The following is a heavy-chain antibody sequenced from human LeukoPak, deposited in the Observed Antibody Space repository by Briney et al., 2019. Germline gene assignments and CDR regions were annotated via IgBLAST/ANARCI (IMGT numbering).Heavy chain of an antibody. V-gene: IGHV4-4*02. CDR3: ARWGVRYYDSSGYLAY. D-gene: IGHD3-22*01. J-gene: IGHJ4*02. CDR1: GGSISSSNW. Sequence: PSETLSLTCAVSGGSISSSNWWSWVRQPPGKGLEWIGEIYHSGSTNYNPSLKSRVTISVDKSKNQFSLKLSSVTAADTAVYYCARWGVRYYDSSGYLAYWGQGTLVTVSS. CDR2: IYHSGST.